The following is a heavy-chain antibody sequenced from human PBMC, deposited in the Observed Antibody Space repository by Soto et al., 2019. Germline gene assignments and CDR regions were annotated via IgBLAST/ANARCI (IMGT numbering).Heavy chain of an antibody. D-gene: IGHD3-22*01. Sequence: GGSLRLSCAASGFTFSSYWMSWVRQAPGKGLEWVANIKQDGSEKYYVDSVKGRFTISRDNAKNSLYLQMNSLRAEDTAVYYCARHTYYYDSSGYYFPYYFDYWGQGTLVTV. CDR1: GFTFSSYW. CDR3: ARHTYYYDSSGYYFPYYFDY. V-gene: IGHV3-7*03. J-gene: IGHJ4*02. CDR2: IKQDGSEK.